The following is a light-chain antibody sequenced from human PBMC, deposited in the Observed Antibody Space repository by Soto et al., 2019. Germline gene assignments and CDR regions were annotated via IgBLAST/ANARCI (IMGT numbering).Light chain of an antibody. CDR1: QSISSFY. CDR3: QQYGGSPRT. CDR2: DAS. V-gene: IGKV3-20*01. J-gene: IGKJ1*01. Sequence: EIGLTQSPGTLSLSPGDRATLSCRASQSISSFYFAWYQQTPGQAPRLLIYDASSRAAGIPDRFSGGGSGTDFTLTISRLEPEDFGVYYCQQYGGSPRTFGQGTKVEIK.